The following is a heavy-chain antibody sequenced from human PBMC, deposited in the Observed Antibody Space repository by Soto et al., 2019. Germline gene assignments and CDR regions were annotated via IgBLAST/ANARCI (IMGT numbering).Heavy chain of an antibody. Sequence: VGSLRLSCAASGFTFSSYGMHWVRQAPGKGLEWVAVISYDGSNKYYADSVKGRFTISRDNSKNTLYLQMNSPRAEDTAVYYCAKTPREGYGGNSGWGQGTRVTVSS. V-gene: IGHV3-30*18. J-gene: IGHJ4*02. D-gene: IGHD4-17*01. CDR3: AKTPREGYGGNSG. CDR2: ISYDGSNK. CDR1: GFTFSSYG.